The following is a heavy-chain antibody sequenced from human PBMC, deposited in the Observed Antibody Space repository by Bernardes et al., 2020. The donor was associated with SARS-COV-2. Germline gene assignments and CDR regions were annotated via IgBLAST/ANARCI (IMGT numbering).Heavy chain of an antibody. V-gene: IGHV1-8*01. Sequence: ASVKVSCKASGYTFTAYDISWVRQATGQGLEWMGWMTPNSGNTGYAQKFQGRVTMTRDTSISTAYMELSSLTSDDHVPISHSNTQPCRRLSGCSFADTAWNCLW. D-gene: IGHD5-18*01. CDR2: MTPNSGNT. CDR1: GYTFTAYD. CDR3: SNTQPCRRLSGCSFADTAWNCL. J-gene: IGHJ2*01.